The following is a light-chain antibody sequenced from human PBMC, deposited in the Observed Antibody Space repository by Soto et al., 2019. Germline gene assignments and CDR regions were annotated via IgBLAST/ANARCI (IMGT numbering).Light chain of an antibody. V-gene: IGKV1-39*01. CDR2: AAS. CDR3: HQTDSIPET. Sequence: DIQMTQSPSSLSASVGDTVTITCRASQSISLFLNWYQQKPGKAPKLLIHAASSLQSGVPSRFTGNGSGTDFTLTISSLQPEDFATYYCHQTDSIPETFGQGTKVEIK. CDR1: QSISLF. J-gene: IGKJ1*01.